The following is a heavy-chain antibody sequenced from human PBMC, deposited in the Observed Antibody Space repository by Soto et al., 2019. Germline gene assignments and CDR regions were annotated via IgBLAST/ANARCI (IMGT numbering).Heavy chain of an antibody. CDR3: AKGHADDAFDI. D-gene: IGHD2-2*01. CDR2: IYYRGST. Sequence: QVQLQESGPGLVKPSETLSLTCTVSGGSISSYYWSWIRQPPGKGLEWIGYIYYRGSTNYNPSLKSRVTISVDTSKNQFSLKLSSVTAADTAVYYCAKGHADDAFDIWGQGTMVTVSS. V-gene: IGHV4-59*01. J-gene: IGHJ3*02. CDR1: GGSISSYY.